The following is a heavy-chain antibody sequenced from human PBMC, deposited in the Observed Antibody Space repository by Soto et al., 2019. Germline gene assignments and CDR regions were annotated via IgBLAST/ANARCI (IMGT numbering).Heavy chain of an antibody. CDR3: AKDATSSSWYDGALDI. J-gene: IGHJ3*02. D-gene: IGHD6-13*01. CDR1: GFTVSSYA. V-gene: IGHV3-23*01. Sequence: PGGSLRLSCAASGFTVSSYAMTWVRQAPGKGLEWVSTLTGSGGSTFYADSVKGRFTVSRDNSKNTLYLQMNSLRAEDTAVYFCAKDATSSSWYDGALDIWGQGTMVTVSS. CDR2: LTGSGGST.